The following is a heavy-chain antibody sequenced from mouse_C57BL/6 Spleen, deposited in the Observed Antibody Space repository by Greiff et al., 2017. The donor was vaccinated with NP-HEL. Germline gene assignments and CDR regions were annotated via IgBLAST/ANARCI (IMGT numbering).Heavy chain of an antibody. J-gene: IGHJ3*01. V-gene: IGHV1-15*01. CDR2: IDPETGGT. Sequence: QVQLKESGAELVRPGASVTLSCKASGYTFTDYEMHWVKQTPVHGLEWIGAIDPETGGTAYNQKVKGKAILTADKSSSTAYMELRSLTSEDSAVYYCTRGDFTGTYGAWFAYWGQGTLVTVSA. CDR3: TRGDFTGTYGAWFAY. CDR1: GYTFTDYE. D-gene: IGHD4-1*01.